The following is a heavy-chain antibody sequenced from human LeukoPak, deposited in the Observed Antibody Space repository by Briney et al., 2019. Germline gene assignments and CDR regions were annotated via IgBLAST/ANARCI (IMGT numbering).Heavy chain of an antibody. J-gene: IGHJ5*02. D-gene: IGHD3-10*01. CDR3: ARDPPGGPDNWFDP. CDR2: IIPIFGTA. V-gene: IGHV1-69*13. Sequence: SVKVSCKASGGTFISYAISWVRQAPGQGLEWMGGIIPIFGTANYAQKFQGRVTITADESTSTAYMELSSLRSEDTAVYYCARDPPGGPDNWFDPWGQGTLVTVSS. CDR1: GGTFISYA.